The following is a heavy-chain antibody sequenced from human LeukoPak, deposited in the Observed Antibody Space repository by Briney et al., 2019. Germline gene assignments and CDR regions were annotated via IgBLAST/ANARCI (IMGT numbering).Heavy chain of an antibody. V-gene: IGHV3-30*04. CDR1: GFTFSSYA. Sequence: GGSLRLSCAASGFTFSSYAMHWVRQAPGKGLEWVAVISYDGSNKFYADSVKGRFTISRDNSKNTLSLQMNRLRAEDTAVYYCARAPMIVVPTEGDYWGQGTLVTVSS. D-gene: IGHD3-22*01. CDR3: ARAPMIVVPTEGDY. CDR2: ISYDGSNK. J-gene: IGHJ4*02.